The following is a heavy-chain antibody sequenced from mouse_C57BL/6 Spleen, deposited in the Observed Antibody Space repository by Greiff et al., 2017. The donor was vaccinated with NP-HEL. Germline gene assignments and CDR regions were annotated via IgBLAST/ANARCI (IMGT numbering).Heavy chain of an antibody. D-gene: IGHD3-2*01. J-gene: IGHJ2*01. CDR2: ISYDGSN. CDR1: GYSITSGYY. Sequence: EVQLQESGPGLVKPSQSLSLTCSVTGYSITSGYYWNWIRQFPGNKLEWMGSISYDGSNNYNPSLKNRISITRDTSTNQFFLKLNSLTTEETATYYCARKETGVNYFDYWGQGTTLTVSS. V-gene: IGHV3-6*01. CDR3: ARKETGVNYFDY.